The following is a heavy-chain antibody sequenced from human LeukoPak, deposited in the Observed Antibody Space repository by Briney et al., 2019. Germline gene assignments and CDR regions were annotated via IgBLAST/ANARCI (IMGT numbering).Heavy chain of an antibody. CDR1: GFSFSSYW. Sequence: GGSLRLSCAASGFSFSSYWMSWVRQPPGKGLEWVANIKQDGSEKYYVDSVKGRFTISRDNAKNSLYLQMNSLRAEDTAVYYCARETIAAAGKAFDPWGQGTLVTVSS. D-gene: IGHD6-13*01. V-gene: IGHV3-7*01. J-gene: IGHJ5*02. CDR3: ARETIAAAGKAFDP. CDR2: IKQDGSEK.